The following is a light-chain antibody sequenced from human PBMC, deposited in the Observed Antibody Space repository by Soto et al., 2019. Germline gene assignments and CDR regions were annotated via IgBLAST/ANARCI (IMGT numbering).Light chain of an antibody. J-gene: IGKJ1*01. CDR1: ESVSTN. Sequence: EIVMTQSPATLSVSPGEGATLSCRASESVSTNLAWYQQKPGQAPRLLIYGASTRATGIPTRFSGSGSGTEFTLTISSLQSEDFAAYYCQQYINWPPWTFGQGTKVEIK. V-gene: IGKV3-15*01. CDR3: QQYINWPPWT. CDR2: GAS.